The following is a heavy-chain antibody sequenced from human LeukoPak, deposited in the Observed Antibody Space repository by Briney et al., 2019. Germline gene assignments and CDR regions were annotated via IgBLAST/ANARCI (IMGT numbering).Heavy chain of an antibody. V-gene: IGHV3-21*01. CDR3: ARDNNNYDSSGPDAFDI. CDR2: ISSSSSYI. D-gene: IGHD3-22*01. Sequence: GGSLRLSCAASGFTFNNHAMIWVRQAPGKGLEWVSSISSSSSYIYYADSVKGRFTISRDNAKNSLYLQMNSLRAEDTAVYYCARDNNNYDSSGPDAFDIWGQGTMVTVSS. CDR1: GFTFNNHA. J-gene: IGHJ3*02.